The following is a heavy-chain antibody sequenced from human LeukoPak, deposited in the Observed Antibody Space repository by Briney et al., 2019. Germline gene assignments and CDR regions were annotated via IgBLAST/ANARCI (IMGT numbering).Heavy chain of an antibody. Sequence: PGGSLRLSCAASGFTFDDYAMEWVRQAPGKGLEWVSGISWNSGSIGYADSVKGRFTISRDNAKNSLYLQMNSLRVEDTAVYYCARDSVHGYYDSSGYSTLCDHWGQGTLVTVSS. J-gene: IGHJ4*02. D-gene: IGHD3-22*01. V-gene: IGHV3-9*01. CDR3: ARDSVHGYYDSSGYSTLCDH. CDR1: GFTFDDYA. CDR2: ISWNSGSI.